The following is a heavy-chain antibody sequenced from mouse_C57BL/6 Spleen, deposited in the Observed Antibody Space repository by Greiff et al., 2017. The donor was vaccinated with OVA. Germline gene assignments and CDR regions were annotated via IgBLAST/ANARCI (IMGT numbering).Heavy chain of an antibody. V-gene: IGHV1-26*01. D-gene: IGHD2-3*01. J-gene: IGHJ2*01. CDR3: ARPASIYDGYSDY. Sequence: EVQLQQSGPELVKPGASVKISCKASGYTFTDYYMNWVKQSHGKSLEWIGDINPNNGGTSYNQKFKGKATLTVDKSSSTAYMELRSLTSEDSAVYYCARPASIYDGYSDYWGQGTTLTVSS. CDR2: INPNNGGT. CDR1: GYTFTDYY.